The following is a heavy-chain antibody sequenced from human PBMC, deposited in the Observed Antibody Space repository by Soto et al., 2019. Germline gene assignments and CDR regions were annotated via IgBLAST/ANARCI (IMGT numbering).Heavy chain of an antibody. D-gene: IGHD3-22*01. CDR1: GYTFTGYY. CDR3: ERDLGLLTMDV. V-gene: IGHV1-2*02. J-gene: IGHJ6*02. Sequence: GSSVKVSCKASGYTFTGYYIHWVRQAPGQGLEWMGWINPNSGGTNYAQKFQGRVTMTRDTSISTAYMELSRLRSDDTAVYYCERDLGLLTMDVWGQGNTVTGSS. CDR2: INPNSGGT.